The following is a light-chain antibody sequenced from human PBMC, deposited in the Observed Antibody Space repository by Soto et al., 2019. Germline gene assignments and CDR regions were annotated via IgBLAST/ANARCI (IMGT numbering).Light chain of an antibody. J-gene: IGKJ5*01. Sequence: DIVLTQSPATLSLAPGERATLSCRASQSVSSYLAWYQQKPGQAPSLLIYDASNRATGIPARLSGSGSGTEFTLTISSIEPEDFAVYYCQQRSNWPPFGQGTRLEIK. CDR2: DAS. V-gene: IGKV3-11*01. CDR3: QQRSNWPP. CDR1: QSVSSY.